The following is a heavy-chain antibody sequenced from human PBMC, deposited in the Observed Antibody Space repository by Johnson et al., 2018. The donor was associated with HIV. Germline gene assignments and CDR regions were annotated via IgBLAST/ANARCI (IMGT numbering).Heavy chain of an antibody. CDR1: GFTFDDYG. CDR2: ISGSGGRT. Sequence: VQLVESGGGVVRPGGSLRLSCVASGFTFDDYGMSWVPQAPGKGLEWVSGISGSGGRTYDADSVKGRFTISRDNSKNSLYLEMNSLRVEDTALYYCARATYYYDFSGYLTRPRAFDMWGQGTLVTVSS. CDR3: ARATYYYDFSGYLTRPRAFDM. J-gene: IGHJ3*02. V-gene: IGHV3-20*04. D-gene: IGHD3-22*01.